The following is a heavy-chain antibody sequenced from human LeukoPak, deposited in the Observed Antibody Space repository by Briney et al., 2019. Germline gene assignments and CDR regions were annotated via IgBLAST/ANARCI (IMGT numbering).Heavy chain of an antibody. CDR2: IWYDGSNK. V-gene: IGHV3-33*06. CDR1: GFTFSNYG. D-gene: IGHD3-22*01. CDR3: AKDRPNYYGSNGHYYRRDGDY. Sequence: GGSLRLSCAASGFTFSNYGMHWVRQAPGKGLEWVAVIWYDGSNKYYAGSVKGRFTISRDNSENMLYLQMNSLRVEDTAVYFCAKDRPNYYGSNGHYYRRDGDYWGQGTLVTVSS. J-gene: IGHJ4*02.